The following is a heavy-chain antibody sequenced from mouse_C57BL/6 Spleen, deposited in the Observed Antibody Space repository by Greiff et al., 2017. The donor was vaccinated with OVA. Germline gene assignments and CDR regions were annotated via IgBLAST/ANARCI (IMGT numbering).Heavy chain of an antibody. CDR3: ARHYGSPWFAY. J-gene: IGHJ3*01. CDR1: GYAFTTYL. V-gene: IGHV1-54*01. CDR2: IHPGSGGI. Sequence: QVQLQQSGAELVRPGTSVKVSCKASGYAFTTYLIAWVKQRPGQGLAWIGMIHPGSGGIHYNEKFKGKATLTADKTSSTAYMQLSSLTSEDSAVYFCARHYGSPWFAYWGQGTLVTGSA. D-gene: IGHD1-1*01.